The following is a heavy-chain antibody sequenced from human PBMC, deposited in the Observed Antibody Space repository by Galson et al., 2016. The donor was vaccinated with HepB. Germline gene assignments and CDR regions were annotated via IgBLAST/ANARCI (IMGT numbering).Heavy chain of an antibody. CDR3: ARAAIIPGARMVFDP. V-gene: IGHV4-4*02. CDR1: GASISDSNW. D-gene: IGHD2-2*01. CDR2: IYHTGTS. Sequence: ETLSLTCAISGASISDSNWWTWVRHVPGKGLEWIGEIYHTGTSNNNPFLSSRFTLSVDKSRNQFSLNLTSVTAARTAVYYCARAAIIPGARMVFDPWGQGILVTVSS. J-gene: IGHJ5*02.